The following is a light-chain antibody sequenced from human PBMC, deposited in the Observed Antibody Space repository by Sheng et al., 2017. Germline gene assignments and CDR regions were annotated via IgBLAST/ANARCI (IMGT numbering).Light chain of an antibody. J-gene: IGLJ1*01. CDR3: CSYVGNFIFV. V-gene: IGLV2-11*01. CDR2: DVV. CDR1: SGDVGAYNY. Sequence: QSALTQPRSVSGSPGQSVTISCTGSSGDVGAYNYVSWFQHHPGKVPKLIIFDVVHRPSGVPDRFSGSKSGNRASLTISGLQTEDEADYYCCSYVGNFIFVFGTGTKVTVL.